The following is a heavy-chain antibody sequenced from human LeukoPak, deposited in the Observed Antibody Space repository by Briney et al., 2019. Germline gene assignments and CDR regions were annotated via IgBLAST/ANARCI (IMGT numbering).Heavy chain of an antibody. Sequence: PGGSLRLSCAASGFTFGSNWMSWVRQAPGKGLEWVAHINQDGSVRYYVDSVKGRFTISRDNTKNSLYLQMNNLRVDDTAIHYCARDPSTASAWFYFDLWGQGTLVTVSS. CDR2: INQDGSVR. V-gene: IGHV3-7*01. CDR1: GFTFGSNW. J-gene: IGHJ4*02. D-gene: IGHD6-19*01. CDR3: ARDPSTASAWFYFDL.